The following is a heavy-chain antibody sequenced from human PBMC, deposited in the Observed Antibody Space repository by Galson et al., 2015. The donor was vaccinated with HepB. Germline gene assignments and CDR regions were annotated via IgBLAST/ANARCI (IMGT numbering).Heavy chain of an antibody. J-gene: IGHJ2*01. D-gene: IGHD3-10*01. CDR3: AREKIEKCFGFFDL. Sequence: TLSLPCTVSGGSVSSGTYYWSWIRQSPGKGLEWIGCIYYSGRTNYNPSLKSRVTISVDTSKKQLSLKMISVTAADTAVYYCAREKIEKCFGFFDLWGRGNLVTVSS. V-gene: IGHV4-61*01. CDR1: GGSVSSGTYY. CDR2: IYYSGRT.